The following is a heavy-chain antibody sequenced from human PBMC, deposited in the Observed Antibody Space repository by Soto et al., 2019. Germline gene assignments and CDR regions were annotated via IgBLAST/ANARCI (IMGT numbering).Heavy chain of an antibody. D-gene: IGHD3-10*01. Sequence: PGGSLRLSCAASGFTFSSYGMHWVRQAPGKGLEWVAVISYDGSNKYYADSVKGRFTISRDNSKNTLYLQMNSLRAEDTAVYYCAKDSLGVLLWFGELNYFDYWGQGTLVTVSS. J-gene: IGHJ4*02. CDR1: GFTFSSYG. CDR2: ISYDGSNK. V-gene: IGHV3-30*18. CDR3: AKDSLGVLLWFGELNYFDY.